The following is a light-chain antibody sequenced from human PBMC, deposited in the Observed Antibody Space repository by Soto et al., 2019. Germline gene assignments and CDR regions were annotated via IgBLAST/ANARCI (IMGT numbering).Light chain of an antibody. Sequence: IVLTQAPATLSVSPGERVTLLCRASENVGTNLAWYQQRPGQPPRLLIYGSSTRATGISATFSGSGSRTEVTLTISSLQSEDSAVYYCQQYNNWGLSFGGGTRVEIK. CDR3: QQYNNWGLS. J-gene: IGKJ4*01. CDR1: ENVGTN. CDR2: GSS. V-gene: IGKV3D-15*01.